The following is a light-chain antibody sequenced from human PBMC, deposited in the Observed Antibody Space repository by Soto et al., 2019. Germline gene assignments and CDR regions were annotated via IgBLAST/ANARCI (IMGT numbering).Light chain of an antibody. Sequence: QSVLTQPASVSGSPGQSITISCTGTSSDVGAYDFVSWYQQHPDKAPKLMIYEVSNRPSGVSNRFSGSKSVNTATLTISGPQTEDEADYYCSSYTSSSTRVFGPGTKATVL. CDR3: SSYTSSSTRV. V-gene: IGLV2-14*03. CDR2: EVS. CDR1: SSDVGAYDF. J-gene: IGLJ1*01.